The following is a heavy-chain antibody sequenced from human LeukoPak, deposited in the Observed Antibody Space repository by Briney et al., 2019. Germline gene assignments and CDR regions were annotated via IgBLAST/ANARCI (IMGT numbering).Heavy chain of an antibody. V-gene: IGHV1-69*13. Sequence: GASVTVSCKASGGTFSSYAISWVRQAPGQGLEWMGGIIPIFGTANYAQKFQGRVTITADESTSTAYLDLSSLRSEDTAVYYCARGDYDSSGYYPDAFDIWGQGTMVTVSS. CDR1: GGTFSSYA. CDR3: ARGDYDSSGYYPDAFDI. J-gene: IGHJ3*02. D-gene: IGHD3-22*01. CDR2: IIPIFGTA.